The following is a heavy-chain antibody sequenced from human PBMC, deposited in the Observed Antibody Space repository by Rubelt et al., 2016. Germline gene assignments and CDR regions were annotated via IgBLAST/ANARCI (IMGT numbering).Heavy chain of an antibody. D-gene: IGHD3-22*01. CDR3: ARDRLLDVSSGGDAFDI. V-gene: IGHV1-8*01. Sequence: QVQLVQSGSELKKPGASVKVSCKASGYTFTSYDINWVRQATGQGLEWMGWMNPNSGNTGYAQKVQGRVAMTKNTSISTAYLELSSLRSEDTAVYYCARDRLLDVSSGGDAFDIWGQGTMVTVSS. J-gene: IGHJ3*02. CDR1: GYTFTSYD. CDR2: MNPNSGNT.